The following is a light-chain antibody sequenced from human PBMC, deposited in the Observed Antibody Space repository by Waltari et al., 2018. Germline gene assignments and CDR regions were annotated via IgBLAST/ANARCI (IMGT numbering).Light chain of an antibody. V-gene: IGLV2-14*03. J-gene: IGLJ2*01. CDR2: DVS. Sequence: QSALTQPASVSGSPGQSVTTSCTGTSNAVGGYNSVSWYQDHPGQAPRVIIYDVSDRPSGVSDRFSGSKSGSTASLTISGLQAEDEADYYCSSQSSNNVVLFGGGTKLTVL. CDR1: SNAVGGYNS. CDR3: SSQSSNNVVL.